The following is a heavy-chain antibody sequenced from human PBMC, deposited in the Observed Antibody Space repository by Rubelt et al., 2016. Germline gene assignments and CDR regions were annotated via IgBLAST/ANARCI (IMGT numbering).Heavy chain of an antibody. V-gene: IGHV3-33*01. J-gene: IGHJ1*01. CDR1: GFTFSSYG. CDR2: IWYDGSNK. CDR3: ARGDSSGYPEYFQH. Sequence: QVQLVESGGGVVQPGRSLRLSCAASGFTFSSYGMHWVRQAPGKGLEWVAVIWYDGSNKYYADSVKGRFTISRDNSKNTLYLPMNSLSAEDTAVYYCARGDSSGYPEYFQHWGQGTLVTVSS. D-gene: IGHD3-22*01.